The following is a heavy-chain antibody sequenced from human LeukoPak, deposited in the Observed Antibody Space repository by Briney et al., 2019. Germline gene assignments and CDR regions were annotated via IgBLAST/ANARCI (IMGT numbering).Heavy chain of an antibody. CDR3: ARASRGAVFDY. CDR2: ISSSGSTI. V-gene: IGHV3-48*03. D-gene: IGHD3-10*01. Sequence: GGSLRLSCAASGFTFSSYEMNWVRQAPGKGLEWVSYISSSGSTIYYADSVKGRFTISRDNAKNSLYLQMNSLRAEDTAVYYCARASRGAVFDYWGQGTLVTVSS. J-gene: IGHJ4*02. CDR1: GFTFSSYE.